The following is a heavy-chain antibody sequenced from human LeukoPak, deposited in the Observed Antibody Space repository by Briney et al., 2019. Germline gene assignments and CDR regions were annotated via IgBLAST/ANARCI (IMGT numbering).Heavy chain of an antibody. CDR3: ARMGVSYYYDSTTYYPIAFDV. V-gene: IGHV4-38-2*02. J-gene: IGHJ3*01. D-gene: IGHD3-22*01. CDR2: IFHSGSI. CDR1: GYSISGGYY. Sequence: SETLSLTCIVSGYSISGGYYWGWIRRSPEKGLEWIATIFHSGSIYYNPSLKSRVTLSVDTSKNQFSLKLNSVSAADTAVYYCARMGVSYYYDSTTYYPIAFDVWGQGTMVTVSS.